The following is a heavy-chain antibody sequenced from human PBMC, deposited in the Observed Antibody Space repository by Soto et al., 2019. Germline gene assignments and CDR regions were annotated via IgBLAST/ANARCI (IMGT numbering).Heavy chain of an antibody. Sequence: QLQLRESGPGLVKPSETLSLTCTVSGGSISGGVGGLYYWSWIRQPPGKGLEWIGYIYDSGSTYYHPSLKRRVTISVDTSKNQSSLRLSSVTAADTAVYYCAREVIPLTTDWYFDLWGRGTLVTVSS. J-gene: IGHJ2*01. CDR2: IYDSGST. CDR1: GGSISGGVGGLYY. V-gene: IGHV4-30-4*01. CDR3: AREVIPLTTDWYFDL. D-gene: IGHD4-17*01.